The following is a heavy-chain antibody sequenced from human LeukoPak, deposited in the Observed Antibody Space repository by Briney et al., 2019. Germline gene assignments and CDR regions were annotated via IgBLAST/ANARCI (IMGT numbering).Heavy chain of an antibody. D-gene: IGHD4-17*01. J-gene: IGHJ5*02. CDR1: GFTFSSYG. CDR2: ISSDGGTT. V-gene: IGHV3-33*08. CDR3: ARAAVTTRWFDP. Sequence: GRSLRLSCAGSGFTFSSYGIHWVRQAPGKGLEWVSVISSDGGTTYYADSVKGRFTISRDNSKNTLYLQMNSLRAEDTAVYYCARAAVTTRWFDPWGQGTLVTVSS.